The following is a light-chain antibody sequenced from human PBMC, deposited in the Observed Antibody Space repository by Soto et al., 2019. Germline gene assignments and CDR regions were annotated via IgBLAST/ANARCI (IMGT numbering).Light chain of an antibody. CDR2: GAS. J-gene: IGKJ1*01. CDR3: QQYDTWPRT. CDR1: QSVSSN. Sequence: EIVMTQSPATLSVSPGERATLSCRASQSVSSNLVWYQQKPGQAPRLLIYGASSRATGIPARFSGSGSGTEFTLTISSLQSEDFAVYYCQQYDTWPRTFGQGTRWISN. V-gene: IGKV3-15*01.